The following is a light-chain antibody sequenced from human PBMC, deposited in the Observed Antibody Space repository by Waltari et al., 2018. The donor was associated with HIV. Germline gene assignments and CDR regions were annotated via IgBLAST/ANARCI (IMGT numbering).Light chain of an antibody. Sequence: QSALTQPASVSGSPGQSITIACTGTTSDKYISWYQRRPGDVPRLIFFEATNLPPWLPSRFSAAKSANTASLTISGLHTDDEADYFCASVTSNNILLFGGGTRLTVL. CDR2: EAT. V-gene: IGLV2-14*01. J-gene: IGLJ3*02. CDR1: TSDKY. CDR3: ASVTSNNILL.